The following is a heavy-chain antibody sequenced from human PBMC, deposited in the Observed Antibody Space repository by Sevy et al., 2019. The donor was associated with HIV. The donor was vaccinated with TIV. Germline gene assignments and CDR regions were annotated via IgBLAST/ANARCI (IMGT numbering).Heavy chain of an antibody. CDR3: AKSPTGSESKPDY. CDR1: GFTFGNFA. D-gene: IGHD2-8*02. CDR2: IYHSGGTT. J-gene: IGHJ4*02. V-gene: IGHV3-23*05. Sequence: RGYLRLSCAASGFTFGNFAMIWARQAPGKGLERLSSIYHSGGTTYIVDSVKGRFTISRDNSKNTLYLQMDNLRADDTAIYYSAKSPTGSESKPDYWGQGTLVPVSS.